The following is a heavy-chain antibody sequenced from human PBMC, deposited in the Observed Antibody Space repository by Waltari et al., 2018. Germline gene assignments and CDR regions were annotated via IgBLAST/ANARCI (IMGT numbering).Heavy chain of an antibody. D-gene: IGHD5-18*01. J-gene: IGHJ4*02. CDR1: GGSFSGYY. Sequence: QVQLQQWGAGLLKPSETLSLTCAVYGGSFSGYYWSWIRQPPGKGLEWIGEINHSGSTNYNPSLKSRVTISVDTSKNQFSLKLSSVTAADTAVYYCARELEDSYGYNFDYWGQGTLVTVSS. CDR3: ARELEDSYGYNFDY. CDR2: INHSGST. V-gene: IGHV4-34*01.